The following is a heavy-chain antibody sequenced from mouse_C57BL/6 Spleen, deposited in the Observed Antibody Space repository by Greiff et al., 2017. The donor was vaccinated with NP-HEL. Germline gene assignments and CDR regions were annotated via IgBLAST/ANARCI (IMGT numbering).Heavy chain of an antibody. CDR3: ARSGIYYDYDVGAMDY. D-gene: IGHD2-4*01. CDR2: IYPRSGNT. CDR1: GYTFTSYG. J-gene: IGHJ4*01. Sequence: QVQLQQSGAELARPGASVKLSCKASGYTFTSYGISWVKQRTGQGLEWIGEIYPRSGNTYYNEKFKGKATLTADKSSSTAYMELRSLTSEDSAVYFCARSGIYYDYDVGAMDYWGQGTSVTVSS. V-gene: IGHV1-81*01.